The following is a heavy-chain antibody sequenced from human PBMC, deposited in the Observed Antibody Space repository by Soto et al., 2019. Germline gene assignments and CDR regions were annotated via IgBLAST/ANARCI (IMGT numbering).Heavy chain of an antibody. CDR3: ARYSSSWYLVGPRGFDY. CDR1: GFTFSSYG. CDR2: IWYDGSNK. J-gene: IGHJ4*02. V-gene: IGHV3-33*01. D-gene: IGHD6-13*01. Sequence: GGSLRLSCAASGFTFSSYGMHWVRQAPGKGLEWVAVIWYDGSNKYYADSVKGRFTISRDNSKNTLYLQMNSLRAEDTAVYYCARYSSSWYLVGPRGFDYWGQGTLVTVSS.